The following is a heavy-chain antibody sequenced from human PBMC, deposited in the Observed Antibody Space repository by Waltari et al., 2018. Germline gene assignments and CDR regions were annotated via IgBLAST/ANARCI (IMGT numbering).Heavy chain of an antibody. J-gene: IGHJ6*02. D-gene: IGHD3-16*01. CDR1: GGTFSSSA. CDR3: AREGGGNWEYYYGMDV. Sequence: QVQLVQSGAEVKKPGSSVKVSCKASGGTFSSSAISWVRQAPGQGLEWMGGIIPIFGTANEAQKFQGRVTITADESTSTAYMELNSLRAEDTAVYYVAREGGGNWEYYYGMDVWGQGTTVTVSS. CDR2: IIPIFGTA. V-gene: IGHV1-69*13.